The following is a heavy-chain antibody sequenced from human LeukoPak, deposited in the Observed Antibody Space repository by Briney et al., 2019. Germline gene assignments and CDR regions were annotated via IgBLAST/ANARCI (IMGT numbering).Heavy chain of an antibody. CDR2: TNQDVRAK. CDR3: ARTIREQWLTIDY. D-gene: IGHD6-19*01. Sequence: PARSLRLSCPASGFTSTNHWTNCDRHPHGKWHEWEANTNQDVRAKYYVDSVKGRFTISRDNAKNSLYLQMNSLGAEDTAVYYCARTIREQWLTIDYWGQGTLVTFSS. J-gene: IGHJ4*02. CDR1: GFTSTNHW. V-gene: IGHV3-7*04.